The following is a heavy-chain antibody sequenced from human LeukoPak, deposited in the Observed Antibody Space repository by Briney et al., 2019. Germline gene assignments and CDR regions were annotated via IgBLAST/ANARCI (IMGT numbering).Heavy chain of an antibody. CDR2: ISGTVGTT. Sequence: GGSLRLSCAASGFTFSSYAMSWVRQAPGKGLEWVSIISGTVGTTYYADSVKGRLTISRDNSKNTLYLQMNSLRAEDTAVYYCAKDLELANYYYYYMDVWGKGTTVTVSS. V-gene: IGHV3-23*01. D-gene: IGHD6-13*01. J-gene: IGHJ6*03. CDR1: GFTFSSYA. CDR3: AKDLELANYYYYYMDV.